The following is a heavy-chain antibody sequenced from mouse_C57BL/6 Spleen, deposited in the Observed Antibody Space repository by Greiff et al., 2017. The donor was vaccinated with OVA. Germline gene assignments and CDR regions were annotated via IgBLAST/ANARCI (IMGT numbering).Heavy chain of an antibody. CDR3: ARGGGYDWYFDV. CDR1: GFTFTDYY. V-gene: IGHV7-3*01. J-gene: IGHJ1*03. Sequence: EVQVVESGGGLVQPGGSLSLSCAASGFTFTDYYMSWVRQPPGKALEWLGFIRNKANGYTTEYSASVKGRFTISRDNSQSILYLQMNALRAEDSATYYCARGGGYDWYFDVWGTGTTVTVSS. D-gene: IGHD2-2*01. CDR2: IRNKANGYTT.